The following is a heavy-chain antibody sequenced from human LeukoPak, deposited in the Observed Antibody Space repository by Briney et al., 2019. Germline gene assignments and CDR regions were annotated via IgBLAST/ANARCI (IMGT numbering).Heavy chain of an antibody. V-gene: IGHV3-48*03. J-gene: IGHJ4*02. Sequence: GGSLRLSCAASGFTFSTYEMNWVRQVPGKGLEWVSYISGSGTTVYYADSVKGRFAISRDNTKNSMYLQMNSLRAEDTAVYYCVSAYGGLLDYWGQGTLVTVSS. CDR2: ISGSGTTV. D-gene: IGHD3-16*01. CDR3: VSAYGGLLDY. CDR1: GFTFSTYE.